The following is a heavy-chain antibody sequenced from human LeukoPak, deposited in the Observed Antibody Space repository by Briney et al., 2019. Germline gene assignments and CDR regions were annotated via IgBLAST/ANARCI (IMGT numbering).Heavy chain of an antibody. J-gene: IGHJ6*02. Sequence: GGSLRLSCAASGFTFSKYAMNWVRQAPGKGLEWVSSISSSSSYIYYADSVKDRFTISRDNAKNSLYLQMNSLRAEDTAVYYCARGHRDYYGSGSHVYYYYYYGMDVWGQGTTVTVSS. V-gene: IGHV3-21*01. D-gene: IGHD3-10*01. CDR2: ISSSSSYI. CDR3: ARGHRDYYGSGSHVYYYYYYGMDV. CDR1: GFTFSKYA.